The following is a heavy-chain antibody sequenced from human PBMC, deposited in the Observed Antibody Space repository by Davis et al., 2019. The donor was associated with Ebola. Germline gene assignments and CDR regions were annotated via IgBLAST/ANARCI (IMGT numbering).Heavy chain of an antibody. J-gene: IGHJ6*02. Sequence: SETLSLTCTVSGGSISSSYWSWIRQPPGKGLEWIGHIYYSESSNYNPSLKSRVTISVDTSKNHFSLNLSSVTAADTAVYYCARDSRWLVPGTYYYYGMDVWGQGTTVTVSS. D-gene: IGHD6-19*01. CDR2: IYYSESS. CDR3: ARDSRWLVPGTYYYYGMDV. CDR1: GGSISSSY. V-gene: IGHV4-59*01.